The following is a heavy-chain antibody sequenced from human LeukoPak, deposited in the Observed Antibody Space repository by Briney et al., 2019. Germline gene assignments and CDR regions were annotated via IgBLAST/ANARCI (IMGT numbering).Heavy chain of an antibody. CDR2: ISGSGGST. CDR3: AKDLGRYRNNYFDY. D-gene: IGHD1-26*01. J-gene: IGHJ4*02. V-gene: IGHV3-23*01. CDR1: GFTFSSYA. Sequence: GGSLRLSCAASGFTFSSYAMSWVRQAPGKGLEWVSAISGSGGSTYYADSVKGRFTISRDNSKNTIYLQMNSLRAEDTAVYYCAKDLGRYRNNYFDYWGQGTLVTVSS.